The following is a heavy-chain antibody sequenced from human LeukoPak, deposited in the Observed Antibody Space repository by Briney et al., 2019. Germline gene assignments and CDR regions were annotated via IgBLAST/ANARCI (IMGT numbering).Heavy chain of an antibody. J-gene: IGHJ4*02. CDR3: ARDHFIWGLTGYSD. CDR1: GFTFSSYE. CDR2: ISSSGSTI. D-gene: IGHD3-9*01. V-gene: IGHV3-48*03. Sequence: GGSLRPSCAASGFTFSSYEMNWVRQAPGKGLEWVSYISSSGSTIYYADSVKGRFTISRDNAKNSLYLQMNSLRAEDTAVYYCARDHFIWGLTGYSDWGQGTLVTVSS.